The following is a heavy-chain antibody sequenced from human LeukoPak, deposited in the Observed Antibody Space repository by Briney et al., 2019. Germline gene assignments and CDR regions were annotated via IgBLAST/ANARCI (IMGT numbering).Heavy chain of an antibody. J-gene: IGHJ4*02. CDR1: GFTFSNAW. CDR2: IKSKTDGGTT. Sequence: PGGSLRLSCAASGFTFSNAWMNWVRQAPGKGLEWVGRIKSKTDGGTTDYAAPVKGRFTISRDDSKNTLYLQMNSLKTEDTAVYYCTTEILSKYYYDSSGISTDYWGQGTLVTVSS. V-gene: IGHV3-15*07. D-gene: IGHD3-22*01. CDR3: TTEILSKYYYDSSGISTDY.